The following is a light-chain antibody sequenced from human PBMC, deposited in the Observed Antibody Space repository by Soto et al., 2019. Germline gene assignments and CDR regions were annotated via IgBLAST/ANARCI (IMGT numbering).Light chain of an antibody. Sequence: DIVMTQSPDSLAVSLGERATINCKSSQSVLYSSNNKNYLAWYQQKPGQPPKLLIYWASTRGSGVTDRFSGSGSGPDFTLTISSLQAEDVAVYYCQQYYTAPYTFGQGTKLEIK. V-gene: IGKV4-1*01. J-gene: IGKJ2*01. CDR1: QSVLYSSNNKNY. CDR2: WAS. CDR3: QQYYTAPYT.